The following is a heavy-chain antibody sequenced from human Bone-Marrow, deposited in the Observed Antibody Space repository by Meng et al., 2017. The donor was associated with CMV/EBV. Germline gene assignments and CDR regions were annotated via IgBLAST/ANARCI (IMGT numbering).Heavy chain of an antibody. D-gene: IGHD3-10*01. V-gene: IGHV1-8*03. CDR1: GYTFTSYD. Sequence: ASVKVSCKASGYTFTSYDINWVRQATGQGLEWMGWMNPNSGNTGYAQKFQGRVTITADKSTSTAYMELSSLRSEDTAVYYCARVIAYYGSGPHLYYYYGMDVWGQGTTVTVSS. CDR2: MNPNSGNT. CDR3: ARVIAYYGSGPHLYYYYGMDV. J-gene: IGHJ6*02.